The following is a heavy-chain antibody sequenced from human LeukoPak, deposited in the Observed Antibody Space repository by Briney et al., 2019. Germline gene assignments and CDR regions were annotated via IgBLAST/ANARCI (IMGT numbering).Heavy chain of an antibody. Sequence: SETLSLTCIVSGGSISSYYWSWIRQPPGKGLEWIGYIYNSGGTNYNPSLKSRVTISVDTSKNQFSLKLGSVTAADTAVYYCARHLDGYSPYYFDYWGQGTLVTVSS. CDR2: IYNSGGT. CDR1: GGSISSYY. D-gene: IGHD5-24*01. V-gene: IGHV4-59*08. CDR3: ARHLDGYSPYYFDY. J-gene: IGHJ4*02.